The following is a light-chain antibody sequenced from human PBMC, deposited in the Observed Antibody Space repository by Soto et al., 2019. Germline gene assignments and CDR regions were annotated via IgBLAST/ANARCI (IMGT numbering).Light chain of an antibody. J-gene: IGKJ1*01. CDR2: GAS. Sequence: EIVLTQSPGTLSLSPGERVTLSCRASQSVDSRFLAWYQQTRGQAPMLLVYGASIRATGIPDRFSGSGSGTDFTHSIRRLEPEDFAVYYCQQYDSSRTFGQGTKVEMK. V-gene: IGKV3-20*01. CDR1: QSVDSRF. CDR3: QQYDSSRT.